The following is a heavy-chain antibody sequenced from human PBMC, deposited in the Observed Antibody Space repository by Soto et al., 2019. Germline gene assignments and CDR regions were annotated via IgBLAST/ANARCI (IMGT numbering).Heavy chain of an antibody. V-gene: IGHV3-66*01. D-gene: IGHD3-10*01. Sequence: EVQLVESGGGLVQPGGSLRLSCAASGFTVSSNYMSWVRQAPGKGLEWVSVIYSGGSTYFADSVKGRFTISRDNSKNTLYLQMNGLGAEDTAVYYCARDMVRAMDVWGQGTTVTVSS. CDR1: GFTVSSNY. CDR3: ARDMVRAMDV. CDR2: IYSGGST. J-gene: IGHJ6*02.